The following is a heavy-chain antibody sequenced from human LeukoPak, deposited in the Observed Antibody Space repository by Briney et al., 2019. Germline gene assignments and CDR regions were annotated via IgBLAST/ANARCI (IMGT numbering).Heavy chain of an antibody. D-gene: IGHD5-24*01. V-gene: IGHV3-30*18. CDR3: AKDRSGRDGYSPPEFDY. J-gene: IGHJ4*02. CDR1: GFTVSSNY. Sequence: PGGSLRLSCAASGFTVSSNYMSWVRQAPGKGLEWVAVISYDGSNKYYADSVKGRFTISRDNSKNTLYLQMNSLRAEDTAVYYCAKDRSGRDGYSPPEFDYWGQGTLVTVSS. CDR2: ISYDGSNK.